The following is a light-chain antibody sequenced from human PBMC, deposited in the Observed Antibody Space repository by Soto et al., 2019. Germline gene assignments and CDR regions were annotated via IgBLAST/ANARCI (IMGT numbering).Light chain of an antibody. J-gene: IGKJ1*01. Sequence: ETVLTQSPATLSLSPGDRDTLSCRASQSITNYLAWYQQKTGQAPKLLFYDASNRATGIPARFSASGSGTDFTLTISSLEPEDTAVYYCQQRSSWWTFGQGTKVEIK. CDR3: QQRSSWWT. V-gene: IGKV3-11*01. CDR1: QSITNY. CDR2: DAS.